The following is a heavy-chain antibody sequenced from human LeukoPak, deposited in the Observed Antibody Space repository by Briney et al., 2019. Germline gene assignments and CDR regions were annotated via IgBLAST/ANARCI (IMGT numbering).Heavy chain of an antibody. CDR2: ISGSGSST. D-gene: IGHD5-18*01. Sequence: GGSLTLPCAVSGFTFSRFAMSCARHAPGKGREWVSGISGSGSSTYYADSVKGRFTISRDNSKNTLNLQMNSLRAEDTAVYYCANHSDTAMVYAYWGQGTLVTVSS. CDR1: GFTFSRFA. J-gene: IGHJ4*02. CDR3: ANHSDTAMVYAY. V-gene: IGHV3-23*01.